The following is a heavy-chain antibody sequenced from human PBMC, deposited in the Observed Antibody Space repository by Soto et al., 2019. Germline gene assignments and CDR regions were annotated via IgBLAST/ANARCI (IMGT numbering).Heavy chain of an antibody. Sequence: SSETLSLTCTVSGGSISSYYWSWIRQPPGKGLEWIGYFYYGGSTNYNPSLKSRVTFPKDTSKNQFSLNLRSVTAADAAVYYCARASGSYGVFDYWGQGILVTVSS. CDR3: ARASGSYGVFDY. CDR1: GGSISSYY. CDR2: FYYGGST. D-gene: IGHD1-26*01. V-gene: IGHV4-59*01. J-gene: IGHJ4*02.